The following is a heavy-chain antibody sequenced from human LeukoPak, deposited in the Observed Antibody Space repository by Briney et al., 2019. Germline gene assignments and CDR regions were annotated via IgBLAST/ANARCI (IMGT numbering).Heavy chain of an antibody. CDR2: IKQDGSEK. CDR1: GFTFSSYW. Sequence: GGSLRLSCAASGFTFSSYWVSWVRQAPGKGLEWVANIKQDGSEKYYVDSVKGRFTISRDNAKNSLYLQMNSLRAEDTAVYYCAREPTLKLRKGLLWFGELRPYGMDVWGQGTTVTVSS. D-gene: IGHD3-10*01. CDR3: AREPTLKLRKGLLWFGELRPYGMDV. V-gene: IGHV3-7*01. J-gene: IGHJ6*02.